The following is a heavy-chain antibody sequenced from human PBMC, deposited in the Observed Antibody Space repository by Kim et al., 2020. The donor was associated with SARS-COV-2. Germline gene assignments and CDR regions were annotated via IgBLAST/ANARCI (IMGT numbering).Heavy chain of an antibody. CDR1: GFTFGDYA. CDR3: TRHVLRYFDWYGGMDV. CDR2: IRSKAYGGTT. D-gene: IGHD3-9*01. J-gene: IGHJ6*01. Sequence: GGSVRLSCTASGFTFGDYAMSWVRQAPGKGLEWVGFIRSKAYGGTTDYAASVKGRFTISRDDSKSIAYLQMNSLKTEDTAVYYCTRHVLRYFDWYGGMDV. V-gene: IGHV3-49*04.